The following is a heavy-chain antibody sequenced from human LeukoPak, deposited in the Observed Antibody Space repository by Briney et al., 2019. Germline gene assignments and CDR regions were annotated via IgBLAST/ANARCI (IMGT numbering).Heavy chain of an antibody. V-gene: IGHV4-59*08. J-gene: IGHJ3*01. CDR2: IYYSGSA. CDR3: ARHWVSSESPYSFDV. D-gene: IGHD1-26*01. Sequence: SETLSLTCTVSTGSISSYYWSWIRQPPGKTLEWIGYIYYSGSANYNPSLKSRVTISVDTPKNQFSLKLTSVTAADTAVYYCARHWVSSESPYSFDVWGQGTMVTVSS. CDR1: TGSISSYY.